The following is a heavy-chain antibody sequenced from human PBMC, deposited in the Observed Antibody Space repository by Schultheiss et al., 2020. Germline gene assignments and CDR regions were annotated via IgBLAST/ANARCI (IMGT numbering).Heavy chain of an antibody. CDR3: AKDPLSCSSTSCYVGYFDY. CDR1: GFTFDDYD. Sequence: GGSLRLSCAASGFTFDDYDMHWVRQAPGKGLEWVSGISWNSGSIGYADSVKGRFTISRDNAKNSLYLQMNSLRAEDTALYYCAKDPLSCSSTSCYVGYFDYWGQGTLVTVSS. V-gene: IGHV3-9*01. J-gene: IGHJ4*02. D-gene: IGHD2-2*01. CDR2: ISWNSGSI.